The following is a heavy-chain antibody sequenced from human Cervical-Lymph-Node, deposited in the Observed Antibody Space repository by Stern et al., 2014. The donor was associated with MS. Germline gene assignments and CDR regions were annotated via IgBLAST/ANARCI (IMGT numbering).Heavy chain of an antibody. V-gene: IGHV3-30*03. D-gene: IGHD2-8*01. CDR3: ARDYEDTSMLFDH. CDR2: ISYDGNHK. J-gene: IGHJ4*02. Sequence: VQLVESGGAVVQPGRSLRLSCAASGFTFSSYGMNWVRQAPGKGLEWVTVISYDGNHKYYAASVKGLFTISRDNSKNTLHLQMNSVTPDDTAIYYCARDYEDTSMLFDHWGQGTLVTVSS. CDR1: GFTFSSYG.